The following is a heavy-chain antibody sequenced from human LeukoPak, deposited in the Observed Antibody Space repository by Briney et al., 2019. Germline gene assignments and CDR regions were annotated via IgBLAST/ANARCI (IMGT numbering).Heavy chain of an antibody. D-gene: IGHD5-12*01. CDR2: IIPIFGTA. CDR1: GGTFSSYA. J-gene: IGHJ4*02. Sequence: SVKVSCKASGGTFSSYAISWVRQAPGQGLEWMGGIIPIFGTANYAQKFQGRVTITADESTSTAYMELSSLRSEDTAVYYCATEDAGYSGYDYLFDYWGQGTLVTVSS. V-gene: IGHV1-69*13. CDR3: ATEDAGYSGYDYLFDY.